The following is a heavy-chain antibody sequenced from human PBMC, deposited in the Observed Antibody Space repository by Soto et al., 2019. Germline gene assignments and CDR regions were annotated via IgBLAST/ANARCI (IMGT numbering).Heavy chain of an antibody. CDR1: GFTFSSYG. Sequence: GSLRLSCAASGFTFSSYGMHWVRQAPGKGLEWVAVISYDGSNKYYADSVKGRFTISRDNSKNTLYLQMNSLRAEDTAVYYCAKDVIDYDSSGYDNWFDPWGQGTQVTVSS. D-gene: IGHD3-22*01. CDR3: AKDVIDYDSSGYDNWFDP. J-gene: IGHJ5*02. V-gene: IGHV3-30*18. CDR2: ISYDGSNK.